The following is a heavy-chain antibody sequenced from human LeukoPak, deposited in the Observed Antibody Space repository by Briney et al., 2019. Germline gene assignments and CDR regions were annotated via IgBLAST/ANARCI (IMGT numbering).Heavy chain of an antibody. CDR2: ISWNSGSI. J-gene: IGHJ4*02. CDR1: GFTFDDYA. CDR3: AREIFWSGYYSNLHFDY. V-gene: IGHV3-9*01. D-gene: IGHD3-3*01. Sequence: GRSLRLSCAASGFTFDDYAMHWVRQAPGKGLEWVSGISWNSGSIGYADSVKGRFTISRDNAKNSLYLQMNSLRAEDTAVYYCAREIFWSGYYSNLHFDYWGQGTLVTVSS.